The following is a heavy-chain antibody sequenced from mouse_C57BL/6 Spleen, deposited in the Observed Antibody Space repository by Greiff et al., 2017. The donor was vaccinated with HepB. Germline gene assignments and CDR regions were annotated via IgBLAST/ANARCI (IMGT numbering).Heavy chain of an antibody. CDR3: TTRASFAY. CDR1: GFNIKDDY. D-gene: IGHD6-1*01. Sequence: EVQLQQSGAELVRPGASVKLSCTASGFNIKDDYMHWVKQRPEQGLEWIGWIDPENGDTEYASKFQGKATITADTSSNTAYLQLSSLPSEDTAVYYCTTRASFAYWGQGTLVTVSA. CDR2: IDPENGDT. V-gene: IGHV14-4*01. J-gene: IGHJ3*01.